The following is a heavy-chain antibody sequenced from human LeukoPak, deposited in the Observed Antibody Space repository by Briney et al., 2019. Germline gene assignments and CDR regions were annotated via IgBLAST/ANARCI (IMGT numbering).Heavy chain of an antibody. J-gene: IGHJ5*02. V-gene: IGHV3-13*01. CDR2: IGTAGDS. D-gene: IGHD2-8*01. CDR1: GFTFNTYD. CDR3: VRGCMFCRWKIYFDP. Sequence: GGSRRLAWPAFGFTFNTYDMHWVRQATGKGLEWVSAIGTAGDSFYPDYVKGRFTMSRENAKNSVYLQMNSLRAEDTAVYYCVRGCMFCRWKIYFDPWGQGALVTVSS.